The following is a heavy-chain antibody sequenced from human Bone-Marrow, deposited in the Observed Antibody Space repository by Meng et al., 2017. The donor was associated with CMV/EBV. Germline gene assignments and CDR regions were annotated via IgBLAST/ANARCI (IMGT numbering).Heavy chain of an antibody. J-gene: IGHJ4*02. V-gene: IGHV3-69-1*01. D-gene: IGHD2-2*01. CDR3: AREGEYQLVHWFDY. CDR1: GFTLSSYK. CDR2: IASGGAI. Sequence: GESLKTSCVASGFTLSSYKVNWVRQAPGKGPEWVSHIASGGAIYADSVKGRFTTSRDNAKNSLHLQMNSLRVEDTAVYYCAREGEYQLVHWFDYWGQGSLVTVSS.